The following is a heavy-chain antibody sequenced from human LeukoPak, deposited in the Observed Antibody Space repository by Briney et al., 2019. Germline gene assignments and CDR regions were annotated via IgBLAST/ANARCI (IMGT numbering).Heavy chain of an antibody. CDR3: AKGSSSGWPSYFDY. Sequence: PGGSLRLSCAASGFTFSSYAMSWVRQAPGKGLEWVSAISVGSGSSTYYAAAGKDRFSISRDNSRTTLSVQMNSLRAEDTAVYYCAKGSSSGWPSYFDYWGQGTLVTVSS. J-gene: IGHJ4*02. CDR2: ISVGSGSST. D-gene: IGHD6-19*01. V-gene: IGHV3-23*01. CDR1: GFTFSSYA.